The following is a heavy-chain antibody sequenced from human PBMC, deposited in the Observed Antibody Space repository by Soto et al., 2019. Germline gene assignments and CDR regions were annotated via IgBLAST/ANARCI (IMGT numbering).Heavy chain of an antibody. CDR1: GGSINRGGYY. Sequence: QVQLQESGPGLVKPSQTLSLTCTVSGGSINRGGYYWSWIRQHPEKGLEWIGYMFHSGDTYYNPSLKSRVTIAVDTFKNQFSLKLSTVTAADTAVYYCAGVGSSCFFRLEWGQGTLVYVSS. J-gene: IGHJ4*02. D-gene: IGHD3-22*01. CDR2: MFHSGDT. V-gene: IGHV4-31*03. CDR3: AGVGSSCFFRLE.